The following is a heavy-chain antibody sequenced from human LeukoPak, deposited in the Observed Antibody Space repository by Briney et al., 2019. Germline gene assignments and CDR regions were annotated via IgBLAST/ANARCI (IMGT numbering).Heavy chain of an antibody. Sequence: GSSVKVSCKASGGTFSSHAIAWVRQAPGQGPEWMGGIIPISGTANYAQKFQGRVTITTDESTSTAYMELSSQTSDDTAVYYCARGLQYQLLKALGYYYMDVWGEGTTVTVSS. CDR2: IIPISGTA. D-gene: IGHD2-2*01. V-gene: IGHV1-69*05. CDR1: GGTFSSHA. J-gene: IGHJ6*03. CDR3: ARGLQYQLLKALGYYYMDV.